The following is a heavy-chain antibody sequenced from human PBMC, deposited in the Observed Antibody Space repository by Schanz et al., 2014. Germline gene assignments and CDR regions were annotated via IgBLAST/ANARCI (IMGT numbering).Heavy chain of an antibody. Sequence: QVQLVESGGGLVKPGGSLRLSCAASGFTFSDYYMSWIRQAPGKGLEWVSYISSSGSYTNYADSVKGRFTTSRDNGKKSMYLQMSSLRAEDTAVYYCARRNFYDKRAAFDYWGQGSLVTVSS. CDR3: ARRNFYDKRAAFDY. D-gene: IGHD3-9*01. CDR2: ISSSGSYT. CDR1: GFTFSDYY. V-gene: IGHV3-11*05. J-gene: IGHJ4*02.